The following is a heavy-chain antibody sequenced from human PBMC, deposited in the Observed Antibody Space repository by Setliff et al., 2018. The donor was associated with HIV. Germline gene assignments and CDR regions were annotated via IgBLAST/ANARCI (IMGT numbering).Heavy chain of an antibody. Sequence: PSETLSLTCTAPSVSVSPDSYNWNWIRQTPGKGLEWIGTFFHTGGITYNPSLRSRVTMSADTAGSLLSLRLILVTAADTGVYYCGRGWFDPWGQGTLVTVSS. CDR1: SVSVSPDSYN. D-gene: IGHD3-10*01. V-gene: IGHV4-61*01. J-gene: IGHJ5*02. CDR2: FFHTGGI. CDR3: GRGWFDP.